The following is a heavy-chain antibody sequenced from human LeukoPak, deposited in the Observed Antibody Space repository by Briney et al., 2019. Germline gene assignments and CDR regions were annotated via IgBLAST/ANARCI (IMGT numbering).Heavy chain of an antibody. J-gene: IGHJ4*02. D-gene: IGHD3-22*01. CDR3: ARGFPFYYDNSGYYDY. CDR1: ESTFSRYY. V-gene: IGHV1-46*01. Sequence: ASVTVSCTASESTFSRYYVHWVRQAPGQGLEWMGVINPGGESTRYSQKFQGRITMTRDTSTSTVYMALSSLRSEDTAVYFCARGFPFYYDNSGYYDYWGQGTLVTVSS. CDR2: INPGGEST.